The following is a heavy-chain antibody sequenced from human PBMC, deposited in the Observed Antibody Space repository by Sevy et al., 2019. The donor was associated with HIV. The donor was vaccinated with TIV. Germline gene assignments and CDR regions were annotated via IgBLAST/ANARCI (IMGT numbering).Heavy chain of an antibody. V-gene: IGHV3-48*02. Sequence: GGSLRLSCAASGFTFSSYSMNWVRQAPGKGLGWVSYISSSSSTIYYADSVKGRFTISRDNAKNSLYLQMNSLRDEDTAVYYCARDQATVTTRGVLDYWGQGTLVTVSS. D-gene: IGHD4-17*01. CDR2: ISSSSSTI. J-gene: IGHJ4*02. CDR3: ARDQATVTTRGVLDY. CDR1: GFTFSSYS.